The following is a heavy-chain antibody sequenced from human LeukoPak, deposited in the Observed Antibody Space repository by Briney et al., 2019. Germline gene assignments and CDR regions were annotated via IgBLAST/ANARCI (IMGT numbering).Heavy chain of an antibody. Sequence: GGSLRLSCAASGFTFSTYAMSWVRQAAGKGLEWVSLISGSGGGTYYAVSVKGRFTISRDNSKNTLYLQMNSLRAEDTAVYYCARDGDPLDYWGQGTLVTVSS. J-gene: IGHJ4*02. V-gene: IGHV3-23*01. CDR2: ISGSGGGT. CDR3: ARDGDPLDY. CDR1: GFTFSTYA. D-gene: IGHD2-21*02.